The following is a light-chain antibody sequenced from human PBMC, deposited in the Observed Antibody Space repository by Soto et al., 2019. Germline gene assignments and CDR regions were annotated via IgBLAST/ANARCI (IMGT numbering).Light chain of an antibody. J-gene: IGKJ4*01. CDR2: DTS. CDR3: QQRSNWPT. CDR1: HSVSSY. Sequence: EIVLTQSPATLSLSPGERATLSCRASHSVSSYLAWYQQKPGQAPRLLIYDTSKRATGIPARFSGSGSGTGFTFTLTISSLQPEDFAVHYCQQRSNWPTFGGGTKVQIK. V-gene: IGKV3-11*01.